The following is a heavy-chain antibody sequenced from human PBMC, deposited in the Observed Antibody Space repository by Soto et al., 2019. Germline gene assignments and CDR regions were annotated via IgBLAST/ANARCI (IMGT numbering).Heavy chain of an antibody. V-gene: IGHV4-31*03. CDR2: IYYSGST. CDR1: GGSSSSGGDY. D-gene: IGHD3-10*01. CDR3: ATEYGSGKHYFDY. Sequence: SETLSLTCTVSGGSSSSGGDYWSWIRQHPGKGLEWIGYIYYSGSTYYNPSLKSRVTISVDTSKNQFSLKLSSVTAADTAVYYCATEYGSGKHYFDYWGQGTLVTVSS. J-gene: IGHJ4*02.